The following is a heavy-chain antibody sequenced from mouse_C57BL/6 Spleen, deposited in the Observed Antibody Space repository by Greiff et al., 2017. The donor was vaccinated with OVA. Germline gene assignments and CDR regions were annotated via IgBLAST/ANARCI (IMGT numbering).Heavy chain of an antibody. CDR2: INPNNGGT. CDR1: GYTFTDYN. D-gene: IGHD2-4*01. J-gene: IGHJ4*01. V-gene: IGHV1-18*01. Sequence: EVQLQQSGPELVKPGASVKIPCKASGYTFTDYNMDWVKQSHGQSLEWIGDINPNNGGTIYNQKFKGKATLTVDKSSSTAYMELRSLTSEDTAVYYCARPRYDYDEGYAMDYWGQGTSVTVSS. CDR3: ARPRYDYDEGYAMDY.